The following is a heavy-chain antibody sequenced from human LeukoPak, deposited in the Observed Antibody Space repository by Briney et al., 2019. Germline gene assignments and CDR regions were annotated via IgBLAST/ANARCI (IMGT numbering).Heavy chain of an antibody. V-gene: IGHV4-59*08. D-gene: IGHD1-26*01. CDR2: IYYSGST. CDR3: SGNGGGGGNYPWFNP. Sequence: SETLSLTCTVSGGSISNYYWSWIRQPPGKGLEWIGYIYYSGSTNYNPPLKSRVTMSVDTSKNQFSLKLSSVTAADTAVYYFSGNGGGGGNYPWFNPGGRGTLVPVS. J-gene: IGHJ5*02. CDR1: GGSISNYY.